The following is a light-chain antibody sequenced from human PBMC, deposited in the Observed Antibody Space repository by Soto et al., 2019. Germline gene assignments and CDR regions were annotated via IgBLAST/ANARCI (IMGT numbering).Light chain of an antibody. CDR3: QQYNSYSWT. Sequence: DIPLPHSPPTLSASLLPRVDMXSRASQSISSWLAWYQQKPGKAPKLLIYKASSLESGVPSRFSGSGSGTEFTLTISSLQPDDFATYYCQQYNSYSWTFGQGTKVDNK. CDR1: QSISSW. V-gene: IGKV1-5*03. CDR2: KAS. J-gene: IGKJ1*01.